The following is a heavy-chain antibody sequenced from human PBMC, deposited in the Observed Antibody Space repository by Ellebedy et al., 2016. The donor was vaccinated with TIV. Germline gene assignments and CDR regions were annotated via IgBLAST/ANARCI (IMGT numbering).Heavy chain of an antibody. CDR2: TAHDGRVK. CDR1: GFTSSIYW. CDR3: ARDDWGPAGP. V-gene: IGHV3-7*03. Sequence: PGGSLRLSCVTSGFTSSIYWMSRVRQAPGKGLECVAHTAHDGRVKFYVDSVEGRFTISRDNAKNSLYLQMNSLRAEDTAVYYCARDDWGPAGPWGQGTLVTVSS. J-gene: IGHJ5*02. D-gene: IGHD3-9*01.